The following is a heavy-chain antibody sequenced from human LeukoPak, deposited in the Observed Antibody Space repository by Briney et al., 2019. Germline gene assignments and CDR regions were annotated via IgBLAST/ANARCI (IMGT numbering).Heavy chain of an antibody. CDR1: GFTFSSHS. Sequence: PGGSLRLSCAASGFTFSSHSMNWVRQAPGKGLEWVSHISSSSSTIYYADSVKGRFTISRDNAKNSLYLQMSSLRDEDTAVYYCARDRGYGDYVGAFDIWGQGTMVTVSS. V-gene: IGHV3-48*02. CDR2: ISSSSSTI. CDR3: ARDRGYGDYVGAFDI. D-gene: IGHD4-17*01. J-gene: IGHJ3*02.